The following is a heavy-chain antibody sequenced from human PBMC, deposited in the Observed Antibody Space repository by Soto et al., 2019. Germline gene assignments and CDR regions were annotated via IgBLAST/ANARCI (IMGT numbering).Heavy chain of an antibody. Sequence: GGTLRLSCAVSGFSFSSHWMHWVRHAQGRGLVWVSRIGPDGSSTRDADSVQGRFTISRDNARNTLYLQMNSLRDEDTAVYYGARDNSGSYDYWGQGILVTVSS. CDR1: GFSFSSHW. D-gene: IGHD6-25*01. J-gene: IGHJ4*02. CDR2: IGPDGSST. V-gene: IGHV3-74*01. CDR3: ARDNSGSYDY.